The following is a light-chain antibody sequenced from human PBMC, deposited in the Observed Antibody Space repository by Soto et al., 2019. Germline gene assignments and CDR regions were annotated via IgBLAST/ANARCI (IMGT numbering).Light chain of an antibody. V-gene: IGKV3-11*01. Sequence: EIVLTQSPATLSLSPGERATLSCRASPSVSSYLAWYQQKPGQAPRLLIYDASNRATGIPARFSGRGSGTDFALTISSLEPEDCAVYYCQQRSNWPPITFGQGTRPEIK. CDR3: QQRSNWPPIT. J-gene: IGKJ5*01. CDR2: DAS. CDR1: PSVSSY.